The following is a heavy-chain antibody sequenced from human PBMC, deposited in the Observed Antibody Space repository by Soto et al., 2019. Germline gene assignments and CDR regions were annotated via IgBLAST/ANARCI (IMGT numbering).Heavy chain of an antibody. D-gene: IGHD3-10*01. CDR1: GGSISSSSYY. Sequence: PSETLSLTCTVSGGSISSSSYYWGWIRQPPGKGLEWIGSIYYSGSTYYNPSLKSRVTISVDTSKNQFSLKLSSVTAADTAVYYGARHTHNYGSGSYYGPYDYWGQGTLVTV. CDR2: IYYSGST. V-gene: IGHV4-39*01. CDR3: ARHTHNYGSGSYYGPYDY. J-gene: IGHJ4*02.